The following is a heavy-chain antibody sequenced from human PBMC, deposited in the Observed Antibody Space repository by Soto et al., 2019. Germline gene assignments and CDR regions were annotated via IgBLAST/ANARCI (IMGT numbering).Heavy chain of an antibody. CDR2: IYPGDSDT. D-gene: IGHD1-26*01. CDR1: GYSFTSYW. CDR3: TRRSATTPAYYGMDV. V-gene: IGHV5-51*01. J-gene: IGHJ6*02. Sequence: GESLKISCKGSGYSFTSYWIGWVRQMPGKGLEWMGIIYPGDSDTRYSPSFQGQVTISADKSISTAYLQWSSLKASDTAMYYCTRRSATTPAYYGMDVWGQGTTVTVSS.